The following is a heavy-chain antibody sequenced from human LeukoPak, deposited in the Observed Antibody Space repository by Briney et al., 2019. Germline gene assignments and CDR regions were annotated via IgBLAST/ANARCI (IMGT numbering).Heavy chain of an antibody. CDR1: GYTFTSYG. J-gene: IGHJ4*02. CDR2: VSAYLGNT. CDR3: ASGVGATTLLVY. D-gene: IGHD1-26*01. V-gene: IGHV1-18*01. Sequence: ASVKVSCKASGYTFTSYGISWVRQAPGQGLEWMGWVSAYLGNTNYAQKVQGRVTMTTDTSTSTVYMELRNLRSDDTAVYYCASGVGATTLLVYWGQGTLVTVSS.